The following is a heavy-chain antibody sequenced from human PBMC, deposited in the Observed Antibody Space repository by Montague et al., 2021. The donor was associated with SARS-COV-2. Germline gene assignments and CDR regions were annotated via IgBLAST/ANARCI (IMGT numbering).Heavy chain of an antibody. D-gene: IGHD3/OR15-3a*01. CDR2: INHSGST. Sequence: SETLSLTCAVYGGPFSGYYWTWIRQPPGGGLAWIGEINHSGSTNDTPSLKSRVTISVDTSKNQFPLNLSSVTAADTAVYYCARARTDWAAFDIWGQGTMVTVSS. V-gene: IGHV4-34*01. CDR1: GGPFSGYY. CDR3: ARARTDWAAFDI. J-gene: IGHJ3*02.